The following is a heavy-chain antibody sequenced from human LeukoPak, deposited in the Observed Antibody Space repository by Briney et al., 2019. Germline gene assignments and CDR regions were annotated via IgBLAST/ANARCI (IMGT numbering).Heavy chain of an antibody. V-gene: IGHV3-48*03. D-gene: IGHD6-19*01. CDR1: GFTFSSYE. Sequence: GGSLRLSCAVSGFTFSSYEMNWVRQAPGKGLEWVSYISSSGSTIYYADSVKGRFTISRDNAKNSLYLQMNSLRAEDTAVCYCARDLVAVALFDYWGQGTLVTVSS. CDR2: ISSSGSTI. CDR3: ARDLVAVALFDY. J-gene: IGHJ4*02.